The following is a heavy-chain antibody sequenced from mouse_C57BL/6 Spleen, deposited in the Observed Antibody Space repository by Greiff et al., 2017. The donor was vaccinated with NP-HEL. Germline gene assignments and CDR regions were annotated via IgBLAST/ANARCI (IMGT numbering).Heavy chain of an antibody. Sequence: EVQGVESGGDLVKPGGSLKLSCAASGFTFSSYGMSWVRQTPDKRLEWVATISSGGSYTYYPDSVKGRFTISRDNAKNTLYLQMSSLKSEDTAMYYCARLLYDALYYFDYWGQGTTLTVSS. J-gene: IGHJ2*01. V-gene: IGHV5-6*01. CDR1: GFTFSSYG. CDR3: ARLLYDALYYFDY. CDR2: ISSGGSYT. D-gene: IGHD2-3*01.